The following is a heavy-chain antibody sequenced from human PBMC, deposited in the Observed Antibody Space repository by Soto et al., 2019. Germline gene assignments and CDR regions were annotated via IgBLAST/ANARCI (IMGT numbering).Heavy chain of an antibody. CDR2: IYWDDDK. CDR1: GFSLSTSGVG. V-gene: IGHV2-5*02. D-gene: IGHD2-21*01. J-gene: IGHJ4*02. CDR3: AHRLFVDDGPTQGFDY. Sequence: SGPTLVNPTQTLTLTCTFSGFSLSTSGVGVGWIRQPPGKALEWLALIYWDDDKRYSPSLKSRLTITKDTSKNQVVLTMTNMDPVDTATYYCAHRLFVDDGPTQGFDYWGQGTLVTVSS.